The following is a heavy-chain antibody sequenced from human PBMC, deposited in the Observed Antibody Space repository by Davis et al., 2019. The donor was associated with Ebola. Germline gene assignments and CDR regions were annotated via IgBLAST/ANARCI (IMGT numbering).Heavy chain of an antibody. Sequence: GGSLRLSCAASGFTVSSNHMSWVRQAPGKGLEWVSVIYDHSTAYADSVRGRFTVSRDTSENTLSLQMNSLRVEDTAVYYCARWKIDHEYIDYWGQGTLVTVSS. V-gene: IGHV3-53*01. CDR2: IYDHST. D-gene: IGHD1-1*01. CDR1: GFTVSSNH. J-gene: IGHJ4*02. CDR3: ARWKIDHEYIDY.